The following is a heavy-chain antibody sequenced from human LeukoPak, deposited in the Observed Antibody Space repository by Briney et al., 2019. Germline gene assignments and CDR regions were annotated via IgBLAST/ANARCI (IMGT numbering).Heavy chain of an antibody. J-gene: IGHJ4*02. CDR1: GFTFSSYW. D-gene: IGHD6-13*01. V-gene: IGHV3-74*01. Sequence: PGGSLRLSCAASGFTFSSYWMHWVRQAPGKGLVWVSRINSDGGSTSYADSVKGRFTISRDNAKNTLYLQMNSLRAEDTAVYYCARGGSSSWYGSWGQGTLVTVSS. CDR3: ARGGSSSWYGS. CDR2: INSDGGST.